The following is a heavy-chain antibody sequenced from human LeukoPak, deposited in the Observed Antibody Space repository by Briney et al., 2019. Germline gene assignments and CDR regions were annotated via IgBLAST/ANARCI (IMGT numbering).Heavy chain of an antibody. CDR3: ARDPVGGIPNYLDP. CDR2: IAYNGNPT. CDR1: GFDFNDYA. Sequence: PGSSLRLSCAASGFDFNDYAMHWVRQAPGKGLEWVAVIAYNGNPTIYTDCVKGRFTISRDNSKNTLFLQMDSLTTEDTAVYYCARDPVGGIPNYLDPWGQGTLVTVSS. D-gene: IGHD1-7*01. J-gene: IGHJ5*02. V-gene: IGHV3-30*04.